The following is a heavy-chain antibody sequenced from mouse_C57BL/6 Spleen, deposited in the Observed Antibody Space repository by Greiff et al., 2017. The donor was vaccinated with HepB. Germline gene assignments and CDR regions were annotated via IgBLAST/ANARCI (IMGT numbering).Heavy chain of an antibody. V-gene: IGHV2-2*01. Sequence: QVQLKESGPGLVQPSQSLSITCTVSGFSLTSYGVHWVRQSPGKGLEWLGVIWSGGSTDYNAAFISRLSISKDNSKSQVFFKMNSLQADDTAIYYCARNPIYYYGSSYYYFDYWGQGTTLTVSS. CDR3: ARNPIYYYGSSYYYFDY. CDR2: IWSGGST. J-gene: IGHJ2*01. CDR1: GFSLTSYG. D-gene: IGHD1-1*01.